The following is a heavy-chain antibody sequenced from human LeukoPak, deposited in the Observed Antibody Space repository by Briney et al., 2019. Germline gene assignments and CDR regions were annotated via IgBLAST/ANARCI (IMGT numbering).Heavy chain of an antibody. V-gene: IGHV4-30-4*01. D-gene: IGHD3-10*01. J-gene: IGHJ4*02. CDR2: IYYSGST. CDR3: ARDYYGSGSSRYFDY. CDR1: GGSISSGDYY. Sequence: PSQTLSLTCTVSGGSISSGDYYWSWIRQPPGKGLEWIGYIYYSGSTYYSPSLKSRVTISVDTSKNQFSLKLSSVTAADTAVYYCARDYYGSGSSRYFDYWGQGTLVTVSS.